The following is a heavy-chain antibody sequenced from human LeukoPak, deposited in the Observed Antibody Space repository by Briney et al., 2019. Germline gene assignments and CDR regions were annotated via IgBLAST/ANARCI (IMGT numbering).Heavy chain of an antibody. CDR1: GGSFSGYY. V-gene: IGHV4-59*10. J-gene: IGHJ3*02. CDR2: IYTSGST. Sequence: SETLSLTCAVYGGSFSGYYWSWIRQPAGKGLEWIGRIYTSGSTNYNPSLKSRVTISVDTSKNQFSLKLSSVTAADTAVYYCARRPYSNYVTYAFDIWGQGTMVTVSS. CDR3: ARRPYSNYVTYAFDI. D-gene: IGHD4-11*01.